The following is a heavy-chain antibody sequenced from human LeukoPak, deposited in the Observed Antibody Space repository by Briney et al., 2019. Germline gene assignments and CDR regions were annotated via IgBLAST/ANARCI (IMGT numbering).Heavy chain of an antibody. D-gene: IGHD3-3*01. V-gene: IGHV1-2*02. Sequence: GASVKVSCKASGYTFTGYYMHWVRQAPGQGLEWMGWINPNSGGTNYAQKFQGRVTMTRDTSISTAYMELSRLRSDDMAVYYCARSMNDFWSGYYLVVVAYWGQGTLVTVSS. J-gene: IGHJ4*02. CDR2: INPNSGGT. CDR1: GYTFTGYY. CDR3: ARSMNDFWSGYYLVVVAY.